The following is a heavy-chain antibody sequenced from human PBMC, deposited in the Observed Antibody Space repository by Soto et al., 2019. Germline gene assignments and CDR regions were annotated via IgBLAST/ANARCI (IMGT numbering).Heavy chain of an antibody. V-gene: IGHV1-2*02. J-gene: IGHJ4*02. CDR2: MNPKNSDT. Sequence: QVQLVQSGADVKTPGDSVRVSCKASAYTFTGYYIHWVRQAPGQGLEWMGWMNPKNSDTRYAPQSQGRVTMTRDTSNNTAYMDLRRLTSDDTATYFCARDGPGNANDDFDYWGQGTLVTVSS. CDR3: ARDGPGNANDDFDY. D-gene: IGHD2-8*01. CDR1: AYTFTGYY.